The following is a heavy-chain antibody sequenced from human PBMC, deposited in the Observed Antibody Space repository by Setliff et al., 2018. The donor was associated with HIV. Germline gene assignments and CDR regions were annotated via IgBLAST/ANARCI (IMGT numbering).Heavy chain of an antibody. CDR1: GFTLSNFA. CDR2: ISDSGGAT. J-gene: IGHJ4*02. Sequence: GGSLRLSCAVSGFTLSNFAMSWVRQAPGKGLEWVSAISDSGGATYYADSVKGRFTIFRDSSKNTLYLQMSSLRADDTAVYYCARSPYGGNPYLFDFWGQGTLVTVSS. CDR3: ARSPYGGNPYLFDF. D-gene: IGHD4-17*01. V-gene: IGHV3-23*01.